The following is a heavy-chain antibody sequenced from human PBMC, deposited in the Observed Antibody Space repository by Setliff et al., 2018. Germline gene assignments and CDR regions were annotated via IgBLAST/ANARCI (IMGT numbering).Heavy chain of an antibody. CDR1: GGSISSSSYY. Sequence: TLSLTCTVSGGSISSSSYYWGWIRQSPGKGLEWIGSVYYSGSTYYNPSLKSRLTISLDTSKNQFSLKLISVTAADTAVYFCARDPAAGLDYWGQGTLVTVSS. CDR3: ARDPAAGLDY. D-gene: IGHD6-13*01. J-gene: IGHJ4*02. V-gene: IGHV4-39*07. CDR2: VYYSGST.